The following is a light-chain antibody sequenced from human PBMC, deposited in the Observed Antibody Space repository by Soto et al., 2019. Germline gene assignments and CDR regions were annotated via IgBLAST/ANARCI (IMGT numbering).Light chain of an antibody. J-gene: IGLJ1*01. CDR3: SSYTTSITPYV. Sequence: QSVLTQPASVSGSPGQSITISCTGTSSDVGGYNYVSWYQQHPVKAPKLMIYDVTNRPSGISDRFSGSKSGNTASLTISGLQAEDVADYYCSSYTTSITPYVFGTGTKVTVL. CDR2: DVT. CDR1: SSDVGGYNY. V-gene: IGLV2-14*03.